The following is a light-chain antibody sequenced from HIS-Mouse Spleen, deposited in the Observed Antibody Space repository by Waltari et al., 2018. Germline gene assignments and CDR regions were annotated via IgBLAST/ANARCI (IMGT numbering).Light chain of an antibody. J-gene: IGKJ4*01. CDR1: QSLLHSNGYNY. CDR3: MQALQTPLT. Sequence: IVMTQSPLSLPVTPGAPDSISCRSSQSLLHSNGYNYLDWYLQKPGQSPQLLIYLGSNRASGVPDRFSGSGSGTDFTLKISRVEAEDVGVYYCMQALQTPLTFGGGTKVEIK. V-gene: IGKV2-28*01. CDR2: LGS.